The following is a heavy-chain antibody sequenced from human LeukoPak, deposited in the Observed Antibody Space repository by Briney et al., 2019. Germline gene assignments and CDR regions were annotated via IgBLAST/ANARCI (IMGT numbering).Heavy chain of an antibody. D-gene: IGHD3-16*01. CDR1: GGSISTYY. J-gene: IGHJ6*03. CDR3: ARETSQKGAHYMDV. CDR2: IYYSGST. V-gene: IGHV4-59*01. Sequence: SETLSLTCTVSGGSISTYYWSWIRQPPGRGLEWIGYIYYSGSTYYNPSLKSRVTISADTSKNQFSLKLNSVTAADMAVYYCARETSQKGAHYMDVWGKGTTVTISS.